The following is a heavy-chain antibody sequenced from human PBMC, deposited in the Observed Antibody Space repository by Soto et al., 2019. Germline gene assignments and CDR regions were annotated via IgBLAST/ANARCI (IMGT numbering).Heavy chain of an antibody. CDR2: ISGSGGST. CDR1: GFTFSSYA. J-gene: IGHJ3*02. D-gene: IGHD6-19*01. Sequence: SGGSLRLSCAASGFTFSSYAMSWVRQAPGKGLEWVSAISGSGGSTYYADSVKGRFTISRDNSKNTLYLQMNSLRAEDTAVYYCSNAPPVAGTSGAFDIWGQGTMVTVSS. CDR3: SNAPPVAGTSGAFDI. V-gene: IGHV3-23*01.